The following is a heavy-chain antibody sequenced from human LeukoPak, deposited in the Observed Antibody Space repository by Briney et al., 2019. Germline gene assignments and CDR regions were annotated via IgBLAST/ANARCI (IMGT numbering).Heavy chain of an antibody. D-gene: IGHD2-2*01. CDR1: GYTFTIYG. CDR3: ARDYLYCSSTSCYAYYYYGMDV. J-gene: IGHJ6*02. CDR2: ISAYNGNT. V-gene: IGHV1-18*01. Sequence: ASVTVSCKASGYTFTIYGISWVRQAPGQGLEWMGWISAYNGNTNYAQKLQGRVTMTTDTSTSTAYMELRSLRSDDTAVYYCARDYLYCSSTSCYAYYYYGMDVWGQGTTVTVSS.